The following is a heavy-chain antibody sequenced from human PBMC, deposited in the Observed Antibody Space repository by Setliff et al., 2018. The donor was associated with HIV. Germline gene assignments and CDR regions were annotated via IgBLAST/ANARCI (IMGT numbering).Heavy chain of an antibody. Sequence: LSLTCTVSGVSINSVLYSWTWIRQHPGKGLEWIGYISSRGSTYYNPSLKSRITMSVDTSQNQVSLKLSSVTAADTAVYFCARLEKLDDISYFDYWGQGTLVTVSS. CDR2: ISSRGST. V-gene: IGHV4-31*03. J-gene: IGHJ4*02. CDR1: GVSINSVLYS. CDR3: ARLEKLDDISYFDY. D-gene: IGHD3-3*02.